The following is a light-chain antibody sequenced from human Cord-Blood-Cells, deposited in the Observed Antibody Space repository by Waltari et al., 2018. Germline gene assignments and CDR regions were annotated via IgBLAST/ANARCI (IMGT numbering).Light chain of an antibody. CDR2: GAS. V-gene: IGKV3-20*01. CDR3: QQYGSSSYT. CDR1: QSVSSSY. J-gene: IGKJ2*01. Sequence: EIVLTQSPGTLPLSPVERATLSCRASQSVSSSYLAWYQQKPGQAPRLLIYGASNRATGIPDFTLTISRLEPEDFAVYYCQQYGSSSYTFGQGTKLEIK.